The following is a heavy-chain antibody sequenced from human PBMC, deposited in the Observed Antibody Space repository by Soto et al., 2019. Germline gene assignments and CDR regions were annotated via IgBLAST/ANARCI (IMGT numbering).Heavy chain of an antibody. D-gene: IGHD3-10*01. CDR1: GFHLVSTD. CDR3: AKNSGLFNT. V-gene: IGHV3-23*01. CDR2: IDGSGGAT. Sequence: GGDLRLYCAASGFHLVSTDMSCVRQAPGEGLEWVSTIDGSGGATHYADSVKGRFTSSRDHSKNPVFLQMSSLRDDDMAVYYCAKNSGLFNTWGQGTLVTVS. J-gene: IGHJ5*02.